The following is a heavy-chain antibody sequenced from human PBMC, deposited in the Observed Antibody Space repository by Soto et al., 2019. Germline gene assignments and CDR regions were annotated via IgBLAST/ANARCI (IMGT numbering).Heavy chain of an antibody. CDR1: GYPFTSYD. J-gene: IGHJ6*01. CDR3: ARSVGLYDFWSGYFVRGYYYYGMDV. D-gene: IGHD3-3*01. CDR2: MNPNSGNT. Sequence: ASVKVSCKASGYPFTSYDINWVRQATGQGLEWMGWMNPNSGNTGYAQKFQGRVTMTRNTSISTAYMELSSLRSEYTAVYYCARSVGLYDFWSGYFVRGYYYYGMDVWGRGTTVAVSS. V-gene: IGHV1-8*01.